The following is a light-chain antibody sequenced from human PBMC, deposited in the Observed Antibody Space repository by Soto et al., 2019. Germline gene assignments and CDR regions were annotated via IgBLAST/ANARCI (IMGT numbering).Light chain of an antibody. V-gene: IGKV1-39*01. CDR2: GAS. J-gene: IGKJ4*01. Sequence: DVRMTQAPSSLSASVGDTMTITFRASRTVNTYLNWFQQKPGEPPRLLIYGASTLHDGVPSRFSGSGSGADFTLTISGLQPEDFASYHCQQTYSDISFGGGTKVDI. CDR1: RTVNTY. CDR3: QQTYSDIS.